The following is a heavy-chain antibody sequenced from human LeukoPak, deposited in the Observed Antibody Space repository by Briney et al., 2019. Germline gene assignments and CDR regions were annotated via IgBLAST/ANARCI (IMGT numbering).Heavy chain of an antibody. CDR2: INSDGSST. CDR3: AKGQTTVMAFDI. CDR1: GFTFSIYW. D-gene: IGHD4-17*01. V-gene: IGHV3-74*01. J-gene: IGHJ3*02. Sequence: GGSLRLSCAASGFTFSIYWVHWVRQAPGKGLVWVSSINSDGSSTSYADSVKGRFTISRDNAKNTLYLQMNTLRAEDTAVYYCAKGQTTVMAFDIWGQGTMVTVSS.